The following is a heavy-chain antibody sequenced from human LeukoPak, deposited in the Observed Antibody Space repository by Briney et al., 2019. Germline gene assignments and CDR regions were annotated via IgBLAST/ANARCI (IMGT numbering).Heavy chain of an antibody. V-gene: IGHV4-39*01. CDR1: GGSISSSSYY. CDR3: ARQKIPMI. CDR2: IYYSGST. Sequence: SETLSLTCTVSGGSISSSSYYWGWIRQPPGKGLEWIGSIYYSGSTYYNPSLKSRVTISVDTSKNQFSLKLSSVTAADTAVYYCARQKIPMIWGQGTLVTVSS. J-gene: IGHJ4*02. D-gene: IGHD3-22*01.